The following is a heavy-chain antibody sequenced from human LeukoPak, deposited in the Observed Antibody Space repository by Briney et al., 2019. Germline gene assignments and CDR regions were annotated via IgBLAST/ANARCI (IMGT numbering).Heavy chain of an antibody. V-gene: IGHV3-23*01. CDR3: AKTTGICCSYYLDC. J-gene: IGHJ4*01. CDR2: ITGTGDET. D-gene: IGHD2-15*01. Sequence: PGGSPGLSRAASGFTFSRYAMNWVRQAPGKGLEWVTTITGTGDETFYADSVKGRSTISRDNSKNTMYLQMNSLRAEATSVYYCAKTTGICCSYYLDCWGQGTLVTVSS. CDR1: GFTFSRYA.